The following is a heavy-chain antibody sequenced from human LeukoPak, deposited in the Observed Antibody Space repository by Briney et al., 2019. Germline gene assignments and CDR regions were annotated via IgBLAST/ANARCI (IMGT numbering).Heavy chain of an antibody. D-gene: IGHD3-16*02. CDR2: ISSNGGST. CDR3: ARGVTYYDYVWGSYRSEPQFDY. V-gene: IGHV3-64*01. CDR1: GFTFSSYA. Sequence: GGALRLSCAASGFTFSSYAMHWVRQAPGMGLEYVSAISSNGGSTYYANSVKGRFTISRDNSKNTLYLQMGSLRAEDMAVYYCARGVTYYDYVWGSYRSEPQFDYWGQGTLVTVSS. J-gene: IGHJ4*02.